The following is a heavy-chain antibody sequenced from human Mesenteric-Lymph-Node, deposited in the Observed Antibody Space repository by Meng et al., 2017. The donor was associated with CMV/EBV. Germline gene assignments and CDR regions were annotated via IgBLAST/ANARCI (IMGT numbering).Heavy chain of an antibody. Sequence: GESLKISCAASGFTFSSYSMTWVRQAPGKGLESVANIKQDGSDKYYLDSVKGRFTISRDNAKNSLYLQLNSLRAEDTAVYYCENYGMQVWGQGTTVTVSS. J-gene: IGHJ6*02. V-gene: IGHV3-7*03. CDR1: GFTFSSYS. CDR3: ENYGMQV. CDR2: IKQDGSDK.